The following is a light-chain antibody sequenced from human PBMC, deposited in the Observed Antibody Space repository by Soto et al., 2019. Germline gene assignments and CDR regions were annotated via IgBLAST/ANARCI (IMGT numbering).Light chain of an antibody. V-gene: IGKV1-12*01. CDR1: QGISSL. CDR2: TSS. Sequence: DIQMTQSPSSVSASVGDRVTITCRASQGISSLLAWYQQKPGKAPNLLIHTSSSLQSGVPSRFSGCGSGTDFTLTISSLQPEDFATYYCQQANSFPLTFGGGTKVEIK. CDR3: QQANSFPLT. J-gene: IGKJ4*01.